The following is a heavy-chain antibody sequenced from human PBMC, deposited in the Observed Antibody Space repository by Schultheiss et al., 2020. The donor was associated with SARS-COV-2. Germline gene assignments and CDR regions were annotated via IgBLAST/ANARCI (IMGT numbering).Heavy chain of an antibody. J-gene: IGHJ6*02. CDR2: IYYSGST. V-gene: IGHV4-30-4*01. CDR3: ARVSGSYPYYYYGMDV. CDR1: GGSISSGDYY. D-gene: IGHD1-26*01. Sequence: SETLSLTCTVSGGSISSGDYYWRWIRQPPGKGLEWIGYIYYSGSTNYNPSLKSRVTISVDTSKNQFSLKLSSVTAADTAVYYCARVSGSYPYYYYGMDVWGQGTTVTVSS.